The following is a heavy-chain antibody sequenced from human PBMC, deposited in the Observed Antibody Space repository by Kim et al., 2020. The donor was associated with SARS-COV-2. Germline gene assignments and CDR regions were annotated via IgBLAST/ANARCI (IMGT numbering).Heavy chain of an antibody. Sequence: GLSLRLSCAASGFTFRIYDMSCVRQAPGKGLELVSSICDSGGRTYYADSVKGRFTISRDDSKSTLYLQMNSLRAEDTAVYYCAKVSPWWGQGTLVTVSS. CDR2: ICDSGGRT. J-gene: IGHJ4*02. CDR3: AKVSPW. V-gene: IGHV3-23*01. CDR1: GFTFRIYD.